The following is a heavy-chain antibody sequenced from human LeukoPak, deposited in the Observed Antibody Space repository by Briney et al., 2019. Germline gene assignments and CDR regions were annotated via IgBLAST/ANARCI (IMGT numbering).Heavy chain of an antibody. CDR2: ISSSSSRK. D-gene: IGHD2-21*02. Sequence: GVSLRLSCAASGFTFSSHTMNWVRQAPGKGLEWVSYISSSSSRKYYADSVKGRFTISRDNAKNSMYLQMNSLRDEDTAVYYCARGLAYCGGDCYRALDDWGQGTLVTVSS. J-gene: IGHJ4*02. V-gene: IGHV3-48*02. CDR3: ARGLAYCGGDCYRALDD. CDR1: GFTFSSHT.